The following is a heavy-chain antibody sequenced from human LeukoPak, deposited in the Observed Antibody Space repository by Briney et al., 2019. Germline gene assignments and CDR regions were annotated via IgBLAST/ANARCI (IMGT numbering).Heavy chain of an antibody. D-gene: IGHD4-11*01. J-gene: IGHJ3*02. CDR1: GYTFTGYY. V-gene: IGHV1-2*02. CDR3: ARVYTTVTTTEAFDI. Sequence: GASVKVSCKASGYTFTGYYMHWVRQAPGQGLEWMGWINPNSGGTNYAQKFQGRVTMTRDTSISTAYMELRSLRSDDTAVYYCARVYTTVTTTEAFDIWGQGTMVTVSS. CDR2: INPNSGGT.